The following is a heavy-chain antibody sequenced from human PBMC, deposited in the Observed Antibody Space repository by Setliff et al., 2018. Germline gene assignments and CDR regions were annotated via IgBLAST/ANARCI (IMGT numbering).Heavy chain of an antibody. CDR2: IRSDGNEK. CDR3: ARAVVGYGDLYYFDC. D-gene: IGHD4-17*01. Sequence: QAGGSLRLSCAASGFIFSSYWMGWVRQAPGRGLEWVATIRSDGNEKYYVESVKGRFTISRDNAKNSMYLEMNSLRAEDTAFYYCARAVVGYGDLYYFDCWGQGTLVTVSS. V-gene: IGHV3-7*03. J-gene: IGHJ4*02. CDR1: GFIFSSYW.